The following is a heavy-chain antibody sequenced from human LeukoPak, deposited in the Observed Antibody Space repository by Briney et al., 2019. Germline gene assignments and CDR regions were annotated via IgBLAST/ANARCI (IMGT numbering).Heavy chain of an antibody. Sequence: GGSLRFSCAASGFTFNSYAMSWVRQARGKGLEWVSAIRGSGGSTYYADSVKGRFTISRDNSKNTLYLQMNSLRAEDTAVYYCAKGIGDDFWSGYYYGWFDPWGQGTLVTVSS. V-gene: IGHV3-23*01. CDR1: GFTFNSYA. D-gene: IGHD3-3*01. CDR3: AKGIGDDFWSGYYYGWFDP. CDR2: IRGSGGST. J-gene: IGHJ5*02.